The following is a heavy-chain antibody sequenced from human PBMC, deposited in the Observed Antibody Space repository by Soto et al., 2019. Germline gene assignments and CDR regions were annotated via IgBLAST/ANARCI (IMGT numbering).Heavy chain of an antibody. J-gene: IGHJ3*02. Sequence: SETLSLTCSVSSGSISSSLYYWGWIRQPPGKGLEWIGTIYSTVSTHYNPSLKSRVTISVDTSKNQFSLKLNSVTAADTAVYYCARLPYYDTPPVTFDIWGQGAMVTVS. CDR1: SGSISSSLYY. V-gene: IGHV4-39*01. CDR2: IYSTVST. D-gene: IGHD3-22*01. CDR3: ARLPYYDTPPVTFDI.